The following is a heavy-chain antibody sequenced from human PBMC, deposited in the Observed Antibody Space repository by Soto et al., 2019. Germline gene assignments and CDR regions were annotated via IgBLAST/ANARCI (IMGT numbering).Heavy chain of an antibody. CDR3: ARHEIAAAGTRTFSFDY. CDR1: GGSISSGGYY. Sequence: SETLSLTCTVSGGSISSGGYYWSWIRQHPGKGLEWIGYIYYSGSTYYNPSLKSRVTISVDTSKNQFSLKLSSVTAADTAVYYCARHEIAAAGTRTFSFDYWGQGTLVTVSS. D-gene: IGHD6-13*01. CDR2: IYYSGST. J-gene: IGHJ4*02. V-gene: IGHV4-31*03.